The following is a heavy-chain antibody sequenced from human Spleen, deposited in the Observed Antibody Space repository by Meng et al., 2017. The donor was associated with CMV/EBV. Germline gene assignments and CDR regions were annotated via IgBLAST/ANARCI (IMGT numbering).Heavy chain of an antibody. D-gene: IGHD6-6*01. CDR2: ISSSSSYI. J-gene: IGHJ4*02. Sequence: GGSLRLSCAASGFTFSSYWMHWVRQAPGKGLEWVSSISSSSSYIYYADSVKGRFTISRDNAKNSLYLQMNSLRAEDTAVYYCARDYSGGEYSSSSLGYWGQGTLVTVSS. CDR3: ARDYSGGEYSSSSLGY. CDR1: GFTFSSYW. V-gene: IGHV3-21*01.